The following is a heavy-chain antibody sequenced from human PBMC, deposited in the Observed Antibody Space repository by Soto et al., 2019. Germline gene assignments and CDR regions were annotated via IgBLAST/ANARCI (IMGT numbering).Heavy chain of an antibody. D-gene: IGHD3-22*01. CDR3: ARGPRYCYDRSGYYSN. V-gene: IGHV1-69*13. CDR2: IIPIFGTA. J-gene: IGHJ4*02. CDR1: GGTFSSYA. Sequence: SSVKVSCKASGGTFSSYAISWVRQAPGQGLEWMGGIIPIFGTANYAQKFQGRVTITADESTSTAYMELSSLRSEDTAVYYCARGPRYCYDRSGYYSNCGQGSLVTVSS.